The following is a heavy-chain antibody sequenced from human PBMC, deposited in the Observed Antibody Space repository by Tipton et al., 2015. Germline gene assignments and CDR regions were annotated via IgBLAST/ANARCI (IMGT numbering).Heavy chain of an antibody. J-gene: IGHJ6*02. CDR2: ISYDGSNK. CDR1: GFTFSNYG. D-gene: IGHD1-1*01. V-gene: IGHV3-30*03. Sequence: SLRLSCAASGFTFSNYGMHWVRQAPGKGLEWVTVISYDGSNKYYADSVKGRFTISRDNSKNTLYLQMNSLRAEDTAVYYCARDLRYPYYYGMDVWGQGTTVTVSS. CDR3: ARDLRYPYYYGMDV.